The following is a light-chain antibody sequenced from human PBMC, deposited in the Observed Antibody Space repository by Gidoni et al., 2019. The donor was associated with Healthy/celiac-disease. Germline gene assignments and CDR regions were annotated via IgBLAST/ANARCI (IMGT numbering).Light chain of an antibody. CDR2: GAS. J-gene: IGKJ3*01. Sequence: EIVLTQSPGTLSLSPGERATLSCRASQSVSSSYLAWYQQKPGQAPRLLIYGASSRATGIPDRFIGSGSGTDFTLTISRLEPEDFAVYYCQQYGSSPLFGPGTKVNIK. CDR1: QSVSSSY. V-gene: IGKV3-20*01. CDR3: QQYGSSPL.